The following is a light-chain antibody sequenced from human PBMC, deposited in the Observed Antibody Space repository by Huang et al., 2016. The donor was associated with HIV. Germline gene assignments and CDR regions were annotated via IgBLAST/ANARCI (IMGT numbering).Light chain of an antibody. CDR2: DAS. CDR3: QQFNNYLT. J-gene: IGKJ5*01. CDR1: RGISSG. Sequence: AIQLTQSPSSLSASVGDRVTITCRASRGISSGLAWYQQKPGKAPKLLIFDASSFESGVPSRFSGSGSGTDFTLTISSLQPEDFATYYCQQFNNYLTFGQGTRLEIQ. V-gene: IGKV1D-13*01.